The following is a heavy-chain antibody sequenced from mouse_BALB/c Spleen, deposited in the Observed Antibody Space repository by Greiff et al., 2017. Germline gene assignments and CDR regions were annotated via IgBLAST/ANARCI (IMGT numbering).Heavy chain of an antibody. Sequence: QVQLQQPGAELVKPGASVKMSCKASGYTFTSYWMHWVKQRPGQGLEWIGTIDPSDSYTSYNQKFKGKATLTVDTSSSTAYMQLSSLTSEDSAVYYCTRGDYYGSSYYYAMDYWGQGTSVTVSS. CDR1: GYTFTSYW. CDR3: TRGDYYGSSYYYAMDY. D-gene: IGHD1-1*01. V-gene: IGHV1S127*01. CDR2: IDPSDSYT. J-gene: IGHJ4*01.